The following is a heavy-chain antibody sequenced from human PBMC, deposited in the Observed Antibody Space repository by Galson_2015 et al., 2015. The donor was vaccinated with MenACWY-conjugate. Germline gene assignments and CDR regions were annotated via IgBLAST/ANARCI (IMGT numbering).Heavy chain of an antibody. V-gene: IGHV1-18*01. CDR3: ARYSSLYDYFDS. CDR2: IKVSNGDT. Sequence: SVKVSCKASGYTFISYDITWVRQAPGQGLEWMGRIKVSNGDTKFAQSFQDRVSMIVDTSTDTAYMELSNLRSDDTALYYCARYSSLYDYFDSWGQGTLVTVSS. D-gene: IGHD6-19*01. CDR1: GYTFISYD. J-gene: IGHJ4*02.